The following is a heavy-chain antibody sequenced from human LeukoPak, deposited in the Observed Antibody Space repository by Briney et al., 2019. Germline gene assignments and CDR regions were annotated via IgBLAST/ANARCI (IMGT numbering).Heavy chain of an antibody. Sequence: SETLSLTCTVSGGSISSSSYYWGWIRQPPGTGLEWIGSIYYSGSTYYNPSLKSRVTISVDTSKNQFSLELSSVTAADTAVYYCASTAGRDGYNFSYLYYYYGMDVWGQGTTVTVSS. J-gene: IGHJ6*02. V-gene: IGHV4-39*01. CDR2: IYYSGST. CDR1: GGSISSSSYY. CDR3: ASTAGRDGYNFSYLYYYYGMDV. D-gene: IGHD5-24*01.